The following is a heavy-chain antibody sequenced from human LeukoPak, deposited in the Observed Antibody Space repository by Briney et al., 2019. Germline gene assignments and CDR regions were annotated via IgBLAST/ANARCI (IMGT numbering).Heavy chain of an antibody. CDR3: ARDLYDYVWGSYRAT. V-gene: IGHV4-39*07. CDR2: IYYSGST. J-gene: IGHJ5*02. CDR1: GGSISSSSYY. Sequence: SETLSLTCTVSGGSISSSSYYWGWIRQPPGKGLEWIGSIYYSGSTYYNPSLKSRVTISVDTSKNQISLKLSSVTAADTAVYYCARDLYDYVWGSYRATWGQGTLVTVSS. D-gene: IGHD3-16*02.